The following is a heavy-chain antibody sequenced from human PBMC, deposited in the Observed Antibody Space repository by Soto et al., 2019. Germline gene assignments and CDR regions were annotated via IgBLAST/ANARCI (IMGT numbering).Heavy chain of an antibody. Sequence: EVQLLESGGGLVQPGGSLRLSCAASGFTFSSYAMSWVRQDPGKGLEWVSAISGSGGSTYYADSVKGRFTISRDNSKNTLYLQMNSLRAEDTAVYYCAKGDRRGVILGWFDPWGQGTLVTVSS. J-gene: IGHJ5*02. V-gene: IGHV3-23*01. CDR3: AKGDRRGVILGWFDP. D-gene: IGHD3-10*01. CDR2: ISGSGGST. CDR1: GFTFSSYA.